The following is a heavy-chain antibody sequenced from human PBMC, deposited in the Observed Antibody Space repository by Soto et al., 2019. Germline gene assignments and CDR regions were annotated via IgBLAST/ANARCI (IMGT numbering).Heavy chain of an antibody. CDR2: IIPIFGTA. J-gene: IGHJ6*02. D-gene: IGHD3-22*01. V-gene: IGHV1-69*06. CDR1: GGTFSSYA. Sequence: SVKVSCKASGGTFSSYAISWVRQAPGQGLEWMGGIIPIFGTANYAQKFQGRVTITADKSTSTAYMELSSLRSEDTAVYYCARPARDSSGYDPYFYYYYGMDVWGQGSTVTV. CDR3: ARPARDSSGYDPYFYYYYGMDV.